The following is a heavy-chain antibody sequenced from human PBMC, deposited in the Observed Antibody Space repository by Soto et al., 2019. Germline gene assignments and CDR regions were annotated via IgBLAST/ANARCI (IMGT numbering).Heavy chain of an antibody. CDR1: GFTFSSYS. CDR3: ARDGYDSSGYSSSLDY. Sequence: GGSLRLSCAASGFTFSSYSMNWGRQAPGKGLEWVSYISGSSTTIYYADSVKGRFTISRDNAKNPLYLQMNSLRAEDTAVYYCARDGYDSSGYSSSLDYWGQGT. V-gene: IGHV3-48*01. J-gene: IGHJ4*02. D-gene: IGHD3-22*01. CDR2: ISGSSTTI.